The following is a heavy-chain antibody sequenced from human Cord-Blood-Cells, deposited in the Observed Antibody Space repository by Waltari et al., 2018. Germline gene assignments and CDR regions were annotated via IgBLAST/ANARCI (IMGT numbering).Heavy chain of an antibody. CDR2: IYSGGST. Sequence: EVQLVESGGGLIQPGGSLRLSCAASGFTVSSSYMSWVRLAPGKGLEWVSVIYSGGSTYYADSVKGRFTISRDNSKNTLYLQMNSLRAEDTAVYYCARAAPGGLGDAFDIWGQGTMVTVSS. CDR3: ARAAPGGLGDAFDI. V-gene: IGHV3-53*01. D-gene: IGHD3-10*01. CDR1: GFTVSSSY. J-gene: IGHJ3*02.